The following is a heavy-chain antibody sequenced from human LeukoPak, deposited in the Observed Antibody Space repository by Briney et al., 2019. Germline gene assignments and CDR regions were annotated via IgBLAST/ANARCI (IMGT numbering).Heavy chain of an antibody. CDR3: ARASMVRGVIMWVKGYYFDY. Sequence: SQTLSLTCAISGDSVSSNSAAWNWIRQSPSRGLEWLGSTYYRSKWYNDYAVSVKSRITINPDTSKNQFSLQLNSVTPEDTAVYYCARASMVRGVIMWVKGYYFDYWGQGTLVTVSS. CDR2: TYYRSKWYN. CDR1: GDSVSSNSAA. D-gene: IGHD3-10*01. J-gene: IGHJ4*02. V-gene: IGHV6-1*01.